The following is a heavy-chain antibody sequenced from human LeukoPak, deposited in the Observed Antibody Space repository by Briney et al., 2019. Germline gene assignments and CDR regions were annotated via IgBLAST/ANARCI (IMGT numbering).Heavy chain of an antibody. V-gene: IGHV4-4*07. CDR1: GGSINNYY. Sequence: SETLSLTCTVSGGSINNYYWSWIRQPAGKGLEWIGRIYTRGSTNYNPSLKSRVTMSVDTSKNQFSLKLSSVTAADTAVYYCARGRSCSADICSGGDAFDIWGQGTMVPVSS. J-gene: IGHJ3*02. CDR3: ARGRSCSADICSGGDAFDI. D-gene: IGHD2-15*01. CDR2: IYTRGST.